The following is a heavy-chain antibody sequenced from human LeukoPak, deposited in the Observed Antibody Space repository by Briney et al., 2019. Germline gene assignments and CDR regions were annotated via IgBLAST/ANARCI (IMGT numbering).Heavy chain of an antibody. D-gene: IGHD3-3*01. CDR1: GFTFDDYA. V-gene: IGHV3-9*01. J-gene: IGHJ4*02. Sequence: GRSLRLSCAASGFTFDDYAMHWVRQAPGKGLEWVSGISWNSFTIGYADSVKGRFTISRDNSKNTLYLQMNSLRAEDTAVYYCAKGDYDFWSGYYNYWGQGTLVTVSS. CDR3: AKGDYDFWSGYYNY. CDR2: ISWNSFTI.